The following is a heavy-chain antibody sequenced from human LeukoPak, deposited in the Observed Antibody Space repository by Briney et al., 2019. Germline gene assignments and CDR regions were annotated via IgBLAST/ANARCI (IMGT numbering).Heavy chain of an antibody. CDR2: IYDSGRT. Sequence: NPSETLSLTCRVSGGFISSYIWTWIRQSPGKGLEWIGYIYDSGRTDYNPSLKSRLTISVDASKNQFSLRLNSVTAADTAVYYCARGYSYGLPNYWGQGTLVTVSS. D-gene: IGHD5-18*01. J-gene: IGHJ4*02. V-gene: IGHV4-59*01. CDR3: ARGYSYGLPNY. CDR1: GGFISSYI.